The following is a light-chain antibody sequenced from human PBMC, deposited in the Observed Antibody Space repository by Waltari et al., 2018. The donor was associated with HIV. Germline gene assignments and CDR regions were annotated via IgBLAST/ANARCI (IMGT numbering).Light chain of an antibody. CDR1: TYNMGKKYG. Sequence: QSVRTQPPSGSGAPGKSVTISGTGGTYNMGKKYGVHLYQKVPGTAPGLIIYDDHNRPSGIPDRFSGSRSGTSASLAINGLQAEDEAEYYCQSYDISLISVLFGGGTKLTVL. CDR2: DDH. CDR3: QSYDISLISVL. J-gene: IGLJ2*01. V-gene: IGLV1-40*01.